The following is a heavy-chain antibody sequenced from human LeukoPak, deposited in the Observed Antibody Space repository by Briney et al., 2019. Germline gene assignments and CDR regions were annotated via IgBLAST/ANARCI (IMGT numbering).Heavy chain of an antibody. Sequence: GGSLRLSCAASGFSFSSYWMHWVRQAPGKGLEWVSYISSSGSTIYYADSVKGRFTISRDNAKNSLYLQMNSLRAEDTAVYFCAKADGWLQAPFDYWGQGSLVTVSS. CDR2: ISSSGSTI. V-gene: IGHV3-48*03. CDR1: GFSFSSYW. CDR3: AKADGWLQAPFDY. D-gene: IGHD5-24*01. J-gene: IGHJ4*02.